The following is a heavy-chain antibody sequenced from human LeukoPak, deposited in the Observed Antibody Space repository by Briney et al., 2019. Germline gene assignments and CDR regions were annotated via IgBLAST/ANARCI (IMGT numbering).Heavy chain of an antibody. CDR3: AREANDIHYTFDY. J-gene: IGHJ4*02. CDR2: MNPNSGNT. Sequence: ASVKVSCKASGYTFTSYDINWVRQATGQGLEWMGWMNPNSGNTNYAQKLQGRVTMTTDTSTSTAYMELRSLRSDDTAVYYCAREANDIHYTFDYWGQGTLVTVSS. CDR1: GYTFTSYD. V-gene: IGHV1-18*01. D-gene: IGHD1-1*01.